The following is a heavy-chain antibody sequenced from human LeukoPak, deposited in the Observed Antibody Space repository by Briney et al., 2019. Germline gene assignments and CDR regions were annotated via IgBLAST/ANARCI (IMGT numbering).Heavy chain of an antibody. Sequence: GGSLRLSCAASGFTFSGYAMHWVRQAPGKGLEWVAVISYDGSNKYYADSVKGRFTISRDNSKNTLYLQMNSLRAEDTAVYYCARDGTVTTLDYWDQGTLVTVSS. CDR3: ARDGTVTTLDY. CDR2: ISYDGSNK. J-gene: IGHJ4*02. CDR1: GFTFSGYA. V-gene: IGHV3-30-3*01. D-gene: IGHD4-17*01.